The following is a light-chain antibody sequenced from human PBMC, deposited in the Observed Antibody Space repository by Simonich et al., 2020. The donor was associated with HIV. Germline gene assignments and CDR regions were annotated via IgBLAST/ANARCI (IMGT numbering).Light chain of an antibody. J-gene: IGKJ3*01. Sequence: DIVLTQSPDSLAVSLGERATINCKSSQSVLYSSNNKNNLAWYHQKPGQPPKLLVYWASSRESGVPDRFSGSGSGTDFTLTISSLQAEDVAVYYCQQYYSSPFTFGPGTKVDIK. CDR1: QSVLYSSNNKNN. V-gene: IGKV4-1*01. CDR2: WAS. CDR3: QQYYSSPFT.